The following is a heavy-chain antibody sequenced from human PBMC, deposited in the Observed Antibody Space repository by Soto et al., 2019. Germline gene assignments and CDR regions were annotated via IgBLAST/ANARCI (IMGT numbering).Heavy chain of an antibody. V-gene: IGHV4-4*07. D-gene: IGHD3-3*01. J-gene: IGHJ6*02. CDR1: GGSITSYY. CDR3: ARDMRVFGGIDV. CDR2: IYHSGSI. Sequence: PSETLSVTCTVSGGSITSYYWSWIRRSAGKGLEWIGRIYHSGSINYNPSLQSRFTMSVDTSKNQVSLKLTSVTAADAALYYCARDMRVFGGIDVWGQGTTVTVSS.